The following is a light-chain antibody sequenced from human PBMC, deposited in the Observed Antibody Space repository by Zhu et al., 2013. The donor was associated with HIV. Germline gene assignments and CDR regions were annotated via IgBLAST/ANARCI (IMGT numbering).Light chain of an antibody. J-gene: IGLJ3*02. CDR1: SSDIGAYKY. Sequence: QSALTQPPSASGSPGQSVTISCTGTSSDIGAYKYVSWYQQVPDKAPKLMIYDVSKRPSGVPDRFSGSKSGKTASLTVSGLRAEDEAEYYCQSYDSSLSGWVFGGGTKLTVL. CDR3: QSYDSSLSGWV. V-gene: IGLV2-8*01. CDR2: DVS.